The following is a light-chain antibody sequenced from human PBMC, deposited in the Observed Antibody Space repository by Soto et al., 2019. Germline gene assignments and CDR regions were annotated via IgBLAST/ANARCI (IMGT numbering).Light chain of an antibody. CDR3: QQSYSTPFT. Sequence: DIQMTQTPSSLSASVGDRVTITCRASQDIRNYLGWYQQKPGKAPKLLIYAASSLQSGVPSRFSGSGSGTDFTLTISSLQPEDFATYYCQQSYSTPFTFGQGTRLEIK. V-gene: IGKV1-39*01. CDR2: AAS. J-gene: IGKJ5*01. CDR1: QDIRNY.